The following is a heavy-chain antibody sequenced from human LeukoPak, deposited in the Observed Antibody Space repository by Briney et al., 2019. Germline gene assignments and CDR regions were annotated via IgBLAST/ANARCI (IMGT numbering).Heavy chain of an antibody. CDR3: ARDLYSSYRYYYYGMDV. D-gene: IGHD6-6*01. V-gene: IGHV1-69*05. CDR2: IIPIFGTA. J-gene: IGHJ6*02. Sequence: SVKVSCKASGGTFSSYAISWVRQAPGQGLEWMGGIIPIFGTANYAQKFQGRVTITRDTSASTAYMELSSLRSEDTAVYYCARDLYSSYRYYYYGMDVWGQGTTVTVSS. CDR1: GGTFSSYA.